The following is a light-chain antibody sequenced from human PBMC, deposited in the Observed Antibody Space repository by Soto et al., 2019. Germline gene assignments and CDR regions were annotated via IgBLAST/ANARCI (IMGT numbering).Light chain of an antibody. CDR2: NVY. CDR3: SAYTVSRTYV. V-gene: IGLV2-14*03. Sequence: QSVLTQPASVSGSPGQSITISCTGTISDVGAYNFVSWHQQHPGEAPKLMIYNVYDRPSGISYRFSGSKSGNTASLTISGLQGEDEADYYCSAYTVSRTYVFGTGTKVTVL. CDR1: ISDVGAYNF. J-gene: IGLJ1*01.